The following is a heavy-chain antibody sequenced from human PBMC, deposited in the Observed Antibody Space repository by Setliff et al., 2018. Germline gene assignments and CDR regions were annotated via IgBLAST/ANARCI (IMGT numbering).Heavy chain of an antibody. CDR1: GYTFSESI. CDR2: IGVYTGRT. D-gene: IGHD2-8*01. Sequence: WASVKVSCKASGYTFSESIVSWVRQAPGQGLEWMGWIGVYTGRTSSAQKFQDRLTMMTEKSTNMAYMELRGLTSNDTAVYYCLRLVRYCSRTTCQRTLGDEVWGQGTLVTVSS. CDR3: LRLVRYCSRTTCQRTLGDEV. J-gene: IGHJ4*02. V-gene: IGHV1-18*01.